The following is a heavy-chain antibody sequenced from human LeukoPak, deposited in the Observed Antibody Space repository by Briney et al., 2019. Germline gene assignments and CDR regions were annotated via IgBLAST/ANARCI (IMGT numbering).Heavy chain of an antibody. J-gene: IGHJ3*02. CDR1: GGSFSGYY. Sequence: PSETLSLTCAVNGGSFSGYYWSWIRQPPGKGLEWIGEINHSGSTNYNPSLKSRVTISVDTSKNQFSLKLSSVTAADTAVYYCARRYYDSSGYAAFDIWGQGTMVTVSS. V-gene: IGHV4-34*01. D-gene: IGHD3-22*01. CDR2: INHSGST. CDR3: ARRYYDSSGYAAFDI.